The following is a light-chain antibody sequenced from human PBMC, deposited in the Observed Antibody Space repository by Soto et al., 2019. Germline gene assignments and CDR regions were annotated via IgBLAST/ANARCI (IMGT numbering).Light chain of an antibody. J-gene: IGLJ2*01. Sequence: QSVLTQPPSASGTPGQRVTISCSGSSSNIGSNTVNWYQQLPGTAPKLLIYSTNHRPSGVPDRISGSKSGTSASLAISGLQSEDESDYYCSAWDDSLNGVVFGGGTQLTVL. CDR1: SSNIGSNT. CDR3: SAWDDSLNGVV. CDR2: STN. V-gene: IGLV1-44*01.